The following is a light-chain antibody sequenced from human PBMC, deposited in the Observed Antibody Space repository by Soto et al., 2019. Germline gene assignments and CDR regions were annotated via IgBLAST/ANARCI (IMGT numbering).Light chain of an antibody. CDR3: QQYGSSPTT. CDR2: GAS. V-gene: IGKV3-20*01. Sequence: IAMTQSPSTLSASPGEGATHSCRASQSVGTNLAWYQQKPGLPPRLLIYGASSRATGIPDRFSGSGSGTDFTLTISRLEPEDFAVYYCQQYGSSPTTFGQGTKVDIK. J-gene: IGKJ1*01. CDR1: QSVGTN.